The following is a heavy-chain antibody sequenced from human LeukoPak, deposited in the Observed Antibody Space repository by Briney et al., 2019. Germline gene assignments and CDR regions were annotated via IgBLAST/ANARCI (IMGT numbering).Heavy chain of an antibody. CDR3: ARDYCSGGSCNYDY. J-gene: IGHJ4*02. CDR1: GYTFTGYY. V-gene: IGHV1-2*02. Sequence: ASVKVSCKASGYTFTGYYMHWVRQAPGQGLEWMGWINPNSGGTNYAQKFQGRVTMTRDTSISTAHMELSRLRSDDTAVYYCARDYCSGGSCNYDYWGQGTLVTLST. D-gene: IGHD2-15*01. CDR2: INPNSGGT.